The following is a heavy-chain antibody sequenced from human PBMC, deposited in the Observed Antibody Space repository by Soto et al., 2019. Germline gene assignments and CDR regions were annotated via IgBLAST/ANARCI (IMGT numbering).Heavy chain of an antibody. J-gene: IGHJ4*02. V-gene: IGHV3-23*01. CDR3: ARVSGSGSYYHTLDY. CDR2: ISGSGGST. CDR1: GFTFSSYA. Sequence: SGGSLRLSCAASGFTFSSYAMSWVRQAPGKGLEWVSAISGSGGSTYYADSVKGRFTTSRDNAKNSLYLQMNSLRAEDTAVYYCARVSGSGSYYHTLDYWGQGTQVTVSS. D-gene: IGHD3-10*01.